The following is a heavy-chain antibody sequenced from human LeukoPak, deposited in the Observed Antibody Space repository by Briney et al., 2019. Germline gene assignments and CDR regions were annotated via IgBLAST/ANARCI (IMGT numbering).Heavy chain of an antibody. D-gene: IGHD6-13*01. CDR3: ARDYIAAAGTSLDY. CDR1: GYTFTSYG. CDR2: INPNSGGT. J-gene: IGHJ4*02. V-gene: IGHV1-2*02. Sequence: ASVKVSCKASGYTFTSYGISWVRQAPGQGLEWMGWINPNSGGTNYAQKFQGRVTMTRDTSISTAYMELSRLRSDDTAVYYCARDYIAAAGTSLDYWGQGTLVTVSS.